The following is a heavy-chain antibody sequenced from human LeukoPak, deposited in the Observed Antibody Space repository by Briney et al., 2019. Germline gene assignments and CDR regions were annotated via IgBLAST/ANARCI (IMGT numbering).Heavy chain of an antibody. Sequence: SETLSLTCSVSGGSISCYYSSWIRQPPGKGLEWIGYIYYSGSTNYNPSLKSRGTISVDTSKNQFSLKLSSVTAADTAVYYCASSVYGDPEDYWGQGTLVTVSS. CDR3: ASSVYGDPEDY. CDR1: GGSISCYY. D-gene: IGHD4-17*01. CDR2: IYYSGST. J-gene: IGHJ4*02. V-gene: IGHV4-59*01.